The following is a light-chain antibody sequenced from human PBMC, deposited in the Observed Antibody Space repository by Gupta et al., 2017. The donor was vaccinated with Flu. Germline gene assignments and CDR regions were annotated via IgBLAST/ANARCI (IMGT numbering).Light chain of an antibody. CDR2: GSS. CDR3: QQNDTFWT. V-gene: IGKV1-5*03. Sequence: DIQMTQSPSTLSASVGDRVTITCRASQSISGWLAWYQQRPGKAPNLLIYGSSTLKSGVPSRFSGSGDVKEFTLTSSSPQHDDCAHYCGQQNDTFWTFGQGTKVEVK. CDR1: QSISGW. J-gene: IGKJ1*01.